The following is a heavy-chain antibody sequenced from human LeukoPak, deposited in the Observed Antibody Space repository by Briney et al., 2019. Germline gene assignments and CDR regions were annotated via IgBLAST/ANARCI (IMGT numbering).Heavy chain of an antibody. Sequence: SETLSLTCTVSVGSISSYYWSWIRQPPGKGLEWIGYIYYIGSTNYNPSLKSRVTISVDTSKNQFSLKLSSVTAADTAVYYCARDIPRFDYWGQGTLVTVSS. CDR3: ARDIPRFDY. CDR2: IYYIGST. J-gene: IGHJ4*02. V-gene: IGHV4-59*01. CDR1: VGSISSYY.